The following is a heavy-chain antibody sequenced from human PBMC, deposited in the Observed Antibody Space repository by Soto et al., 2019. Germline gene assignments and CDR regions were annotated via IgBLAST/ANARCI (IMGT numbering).Heavy chain of an antibody. CDR2: IVPIFRTA. J-gene: IGHJ6*02. CDR1: GGSFSTAA. Sequence: GASVKVSCKASGGSFSTAAISWVRQAPGQGLEWMGGIVPIFRTADYAQTFQGRVTITADESTSTAYLELSSLRSEDTAVYYCARDKDRPQLGGNYYYIMDVWGQGTTVTVSS. D-gene: IGHD3-3*02. V-gene: IGHV1-69*13. CDR3: ARDKDRPQLGGNYYYIMDV.